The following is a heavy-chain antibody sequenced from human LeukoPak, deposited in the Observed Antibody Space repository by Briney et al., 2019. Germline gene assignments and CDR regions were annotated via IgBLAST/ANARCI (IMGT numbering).Heavy chain of an antibody. J-gene: IGHJ6*02. CDR2: IWYDGSNK. Sequence: GGSLRLSCAASGFTFSSYGMHWVRQAPGKGLEWVAVIWYDGSNKYYADSVKGRFTISRDNSKNTLYLQMNSLRAEDTAVYYCVRGSGYLYYYYYGMDVWGQGTTVTVSS. D-gene: IGHD3-3*01. V-gene: IGHV3-30*02. CDR3: VRGSGYLYYYYYGMDV. CDR1: GFTFSSYG.